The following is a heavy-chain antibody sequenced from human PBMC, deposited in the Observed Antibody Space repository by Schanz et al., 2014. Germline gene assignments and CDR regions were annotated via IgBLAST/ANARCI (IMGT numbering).Heavy chain of an antibody. D-gene: IGHD4-4*01. Sequence: EVQLVESGGGLVQPGGSLRLSCAASGFTFSNYWIHWVRQAPGKGLEWVSVIAGDGGGPNYVDSVKGRFTISRDVAKNTLYLQMFSLRAEDMGVYYCAGGKTTGLAYWGQGTQVAVSS. CDR3: AGGKTTGLAY. J-gene: IGHJ4*02. CDR1: GFTFSNYW. CDR2: IAGDGGGP. V-gene: IGHV3-74*01.